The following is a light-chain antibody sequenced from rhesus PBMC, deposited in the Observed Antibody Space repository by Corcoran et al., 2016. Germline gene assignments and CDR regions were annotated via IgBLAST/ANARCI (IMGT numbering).Light chain of an antibody. V-gene: IGKV1-19*01. J-gene: IGKJ3*01. CDR2: SAS. CDR3: QQYADPPFT. CDR1: QGIRSW. Sequence: DIQMTQSPSSLSASVGDKVTINCHASQGIRSWVAWYQQQPGKVPQPLIYSASNLHSGFPSRVSGRGSGTDYSLTISSLQPEDFATYYCQQYADPPFTVGPGTKLDIK.